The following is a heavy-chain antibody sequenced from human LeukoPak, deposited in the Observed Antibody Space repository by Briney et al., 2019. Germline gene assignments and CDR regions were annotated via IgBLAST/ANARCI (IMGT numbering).Heavy chain of an antibody. D-gene: IGHD7-27*01. J-gene: IGHJ4*02. CDR2: ISYDGSNK. Sequence: GGSLRLSCAASGFTFSSYAMHWVRQAPGKGLEWVAVISYDGSNKYYADSVKGRFTISRDNSKNTLYLQMNSLRAEDTAVYYCARGGGELGIRHLGDYWGQGTLVTVSS. V-gene: IGHV3-30-3*01. CDR1: GFTFSSYA. CDR3: ARGGGELGIRHLGDY.